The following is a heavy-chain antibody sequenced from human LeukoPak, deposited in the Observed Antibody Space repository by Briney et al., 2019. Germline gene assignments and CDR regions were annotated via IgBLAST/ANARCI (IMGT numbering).Heavy chain of an antibody. CDR1: GDSISSSSSY. CDR3: ARDFGYSSSWYSN. D-gene: IGHD6-13*01. Sequence: SETLSLTCTVSGDSISSSSSYWGWIRQPPGEGLEWIGSIYYSGSTYYNTSLKSRVTISVDTSKNQFSLKLSSVTAADTAVYYCARDFGYSSSWYSNWGQGTLVTVSS. V-gene: IGHV4-39*02. J-gene: IGHJ4*02. CDR2: IYYSGST.